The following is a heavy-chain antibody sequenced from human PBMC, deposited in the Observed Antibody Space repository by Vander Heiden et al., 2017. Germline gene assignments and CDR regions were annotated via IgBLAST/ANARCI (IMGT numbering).Heavy chain of an antibody. CDR3: AREISWAEYGLDA. CDR2: IGTSDNT. V-gene: IGHV3-13*01. J-gene: IGHJ6*02. D-gene: IGHD5-12*01. Sequence: EVQLVESGGGLAQPGGSLRLSCAASGFTVSRHDMHWVRQPTGKGLEWVSSIGTSDNTYYQGSVKGRFTISRDTAKNSLYLQMNSLRDEDTAVYYCAREISWAEYGLDAWGQGTTVTVSS. CDR1: GFTVSRHD.